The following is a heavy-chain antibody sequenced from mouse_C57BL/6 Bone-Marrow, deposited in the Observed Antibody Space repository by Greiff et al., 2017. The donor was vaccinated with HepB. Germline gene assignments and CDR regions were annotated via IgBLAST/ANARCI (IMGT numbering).Heavy chain of an antibody. CDR3: AFYYDGGMDY. Sequence: VQLQQSGAELVKPGASVKLSCTASGFNINDYYMHWVKQRPEQGLEWIGRIDPEDGETKYASKIQGKATITADTTSNTAYLKLSSLTSEETAVYYGAFYYDGGMDYWGQGTSVTVSS. D-gene: IGHD1-1*01. CDR2: IDPEDGET. V-gene: IGHV14-2*01. CDR1: GFNINDYY. J-gene: IGHJ4*01.